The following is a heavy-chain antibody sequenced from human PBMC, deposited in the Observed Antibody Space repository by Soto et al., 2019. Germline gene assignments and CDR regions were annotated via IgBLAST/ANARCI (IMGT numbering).Heavy chain of an antibody. D-gene: IGHD5-12*01. J-gene: IGHJ3*02. CDR3: ARGGRRGYDAFDI. V-gene: IGHV1-2*04. CDR2: INPNSGGT. CDR1: GYTFTGYY. Sequence: GASMKGSCKASGYTFTGYYMHWVRQAPGQGLEWMGWINPNSGGTNYAQKFQGWVTMTRDTSISTAYMELSRLRSDDSAVYYCARGGRRGYDAFDIWGQGTMVTVSS.